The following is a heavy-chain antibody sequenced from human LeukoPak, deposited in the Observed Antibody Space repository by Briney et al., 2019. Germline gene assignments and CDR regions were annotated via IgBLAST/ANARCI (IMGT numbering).Heavy chain of an antibody. CDR2: ISWNSDNI. Sequence: GRSLRLSCAASGFTFDDYVMHWVRQAPRKGLEWVSGISWNSDNIGYADSVKGRFTISRDNAKNSLYLQMNSLRAEDMALYYCAKDTSKYYFYYMDVWGKGTTVTVSS. J-gene: IGHJ6*03. V-gene: IGHV3-9*03. CDR1: GFTFDDYV. CDR3: AKDTSKYYFYYMDV.